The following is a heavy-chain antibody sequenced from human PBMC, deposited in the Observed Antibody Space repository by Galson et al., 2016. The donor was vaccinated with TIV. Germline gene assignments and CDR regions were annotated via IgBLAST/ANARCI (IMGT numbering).Heavy chain of an antibody. CDR1: GFTFSNYA. Sequence: SLRLSCAASGFTFSNYAMNWVRQAPGKGLEWVSVIYGGGDSRTHYQDSVKGRFTISRDDSKNTLYLQINSLRAEDTAVYYCAKDKPRDSGSDGEGYMDVWGKGTTVAVS. CDR3: AKDKPRDSGSDGEGYMDV. V-gene: IGHV3-23*03. J-gene: IGHJ6*03. CDR2: IYGGGDSRT. D-gene: IGHD5-12*01.